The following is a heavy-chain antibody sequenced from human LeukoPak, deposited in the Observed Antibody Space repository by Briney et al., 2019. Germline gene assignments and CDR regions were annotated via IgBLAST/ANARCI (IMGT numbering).Heavy chain of an antibody. J-gene: IGHJ4*02. CDR3: VRGPLGYSGHFDS. CDR2: ISGGSISL. V-gene: IGHV3-21*01. Sequence: PGGSLRLSCAASGFTFTTESMNWVRQAPGKGLEWVASISGGSISLDYADSAKGRFTISRGNARKSLFLQMDSLRAEDTATYYCVRGPLGYSGHFDSWGQGTLVTVSS. D-gene: IGHD5-12*01. CDR1: GFTFTTES.